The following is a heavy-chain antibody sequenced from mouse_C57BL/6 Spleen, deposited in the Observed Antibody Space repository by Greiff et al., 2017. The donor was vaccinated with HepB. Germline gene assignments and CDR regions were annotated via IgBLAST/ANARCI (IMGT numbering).Heavy chain of an antibody. Sequence: VQLQQSGPELVKPGDSVKISCKASGYSFTGYFMNWVMQSHGKSLEWIGRINPYNGDTFYNQKFKGKATLTVDKSSSTAHMELRSLTSEDSAVYYCARLRDGYPAWFAYWGQGTLVTVSA. J-gene: IGHJ3*01. CDR2: INPYNGDT. D-gene: IGHD2-3*01. CDR3: ARLRDGYPAWFAY. V-gene: IGHV1-20*01. CDR1: GYSFTGYF.